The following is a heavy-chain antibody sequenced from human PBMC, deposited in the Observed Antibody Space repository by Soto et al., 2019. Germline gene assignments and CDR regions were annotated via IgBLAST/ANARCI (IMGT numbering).Heavy chain of an antibody. CDR2: IIPIFGTA. D-gene: IGHD3-22*01. J-gene: IGHJ4*02. Sequence: AAVKVACKASGSTFSRYAISRVRQAPGQMLEWMGGIIPIFGTANYAQKFQGRVTITADESTSTAYMELSSLRSEDTAVYYCASQGLYYDSSGYDGTPFDYWGQGTLVTVSS. CDR3: ASQGLYYDSSGYDGTPFDY. V-gene: IGHV1-69*13. CDR1: GSTFSRYA.